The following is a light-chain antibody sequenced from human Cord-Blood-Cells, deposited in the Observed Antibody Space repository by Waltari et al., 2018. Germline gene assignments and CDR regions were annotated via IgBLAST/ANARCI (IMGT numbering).Light chain of an antibody. J-gene: IGLJ3*02. CDR2: EGS. Sequence: QSALTQPASVSGSPGESITISCTGTNSDCRSYNRLSWYQQHPGKAPKLMIYEGSKRPSVVSNRFSGSKSGNTASLTISGLQAEDEADYYCCSYAGSSTWVFGGGTKLTVL. CDR1: NSDCRSYNR. CDR3: CSYAGSSTWV. V-gene: IGLV2-23*01.